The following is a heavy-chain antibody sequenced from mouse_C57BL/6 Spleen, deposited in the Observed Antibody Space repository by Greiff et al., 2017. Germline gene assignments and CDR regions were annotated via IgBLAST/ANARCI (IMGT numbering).Heavy chain of an antibody. D-gene: IGHD6-1*01. CDR1: GYTFTSYW. CDR2: IDPSDSYT. J-gene: IGHJ3*01. CDR3: ARHGSGTY. Sequence: QVQLKQPGAELVMPGASVKLSCKASGYTFTSYWMHWVKQRPGQGLEWIGEIDPSDSYTNYNQKFKGKSTLTVDKSSSTAYMQLSSLTSEDSAVYYCARHGSGTYWGQGTLVTVSA. V-gene: IGHV1-69*01.